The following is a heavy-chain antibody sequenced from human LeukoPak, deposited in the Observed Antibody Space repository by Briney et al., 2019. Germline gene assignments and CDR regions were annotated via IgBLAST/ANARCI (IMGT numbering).Heavy chain of an antibody. D-gene: IGHD3-10*02. CDR2: ISTSGSTT. J-gene: IGHJ4*02. Sequence: GGSLRLSCAASGFTFSDYEINWVRQAPGKGLEWVSCISTSGSTTYYADSVKGRFTISRDNAKNSLFLQMNTLTAEDTAVYYCAGGALHVLDYWGQGTPVTVSS. CDR3: AGGALHVLDY. CDR1: GFTFSDYE. V-gene: IGHV3-48*03.